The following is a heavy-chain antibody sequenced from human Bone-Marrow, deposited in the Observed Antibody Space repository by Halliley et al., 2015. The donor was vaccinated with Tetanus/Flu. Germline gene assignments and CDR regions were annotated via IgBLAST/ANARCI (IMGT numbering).Heavy chain of an antibody. CDR3: ARVLYSTSPAGYYGPDV. D-gene: IGHD4-4*01. CDR1: GFTFNTYT. V-gene: IGHV3-30*04. CDR2: ISYDGSYK. Sequence: CAASGFTFNTYTMHWVRQAPGKGLEWVAVISYDGSYKNHADAVKGRVTVSRDNSRNTFYLQMSSLRTADTAVYYCARVLYSTSPAGYYGPDVWGQGTTVTVSS. J-gene: IGHJ6*02.